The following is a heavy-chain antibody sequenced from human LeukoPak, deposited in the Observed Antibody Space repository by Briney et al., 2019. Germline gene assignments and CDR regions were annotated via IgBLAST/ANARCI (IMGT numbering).Heavy chain of an antibody. Sequence: SQTLSLTCTVSGGSISSGSYYWSWIRQPAGKGLEWIGRIYTSGSTNYNPSLKSRVTISVDTSKNQFSLKLSSVTAADTAVYYCARESAAAGSYYYYGMDVWGQGTTVTVSS. J-gene: IGHJ6*02. CDR1: GGSISSGSYY. CDR3: ARESAAAGSYYYYGMDV. D-gene: IGHD6-13*01. V-gene: IGHV4-61*02. CDR2: IYTSGST.